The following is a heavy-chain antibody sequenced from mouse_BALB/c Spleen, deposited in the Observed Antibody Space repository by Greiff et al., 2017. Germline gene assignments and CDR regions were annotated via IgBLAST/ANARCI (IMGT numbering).Heavy chain of an antibody. D-gene: IGHD6-1*01. Sequence: QVQLQQPGAELAKPGASVKMSCKASGYTFTSYWLHRVKQRPGLGLEWIGYINPSTGHTEYNQKFKGKATLNADKSSSTGYMQLSSLTSEDSATYYFARSRGRDYYAMEYWGQGTSGTVSS. CDR2: INPSTGHT. CDR1: GYTFTSYW. J-gene: IGHJ4*01. V-gene: IGHV1-7*01. CDR3: ARSRGRDYYAMEY.